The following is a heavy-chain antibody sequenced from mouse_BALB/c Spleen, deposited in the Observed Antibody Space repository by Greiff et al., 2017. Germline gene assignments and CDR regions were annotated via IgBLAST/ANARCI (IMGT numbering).Heavy chain of an antibody. CDR1: GFSLTSYG. D-gene: IGHD2-3*01. CDR2: IWAGGST. Sequence: VHLVESGPGLVAPSQSLSITCTVSGFSLTSYGVHWVRQPPGKGLEWLGVIWAGGSTNYNSALMSRLSISKDNSKSQVFLKMNSLQTDDTAMYYCAREREDGYFFDYWGQGTTLTVSS. J-gene: IGHJ2*01. V-gene: IGHV2-9*02. CDR3: AREREDGYFFDY.